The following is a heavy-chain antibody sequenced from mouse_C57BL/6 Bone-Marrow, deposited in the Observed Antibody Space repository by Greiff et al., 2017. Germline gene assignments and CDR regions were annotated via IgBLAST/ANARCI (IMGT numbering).Heavy chain of an antibody. V-gene: IGHV2-9-1*01. J-gene: IGHJ4*01. Sequence: VQLQESGPGLVAPSQSLSITCTVSGFSLTSYAISWVRQPPGKGLEWLGVIWTGGGTNYNSALKSRLSISKDNSKSQVFLKMNSLQTDDTARYYCARGPLYYDGYYAMHYRRQGASVTAST. CDR1: GFSLTSYA. CDR3: ARGPLYYDGYYAMHY. CDR2: IWTGGGT. D-gene: IGHD2-4*01.